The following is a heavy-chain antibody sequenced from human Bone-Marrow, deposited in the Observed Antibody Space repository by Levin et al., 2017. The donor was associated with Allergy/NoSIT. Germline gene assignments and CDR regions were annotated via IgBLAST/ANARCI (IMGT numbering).Heavy chain of an antibody. Sequence: GESLKISCAASGFAFSSAYMIWVRQAPGKGLEWVGRIQSKTDGGTPDYGAPVKGRFSISRDDSKNTLYLQMNSLKTEDTAVYYCSTLPRARYCRGDSCYGYWGQGTLVTVSS. CDR1: GFAFSSAY. D-gene: IGHD2-15*01. V-gene: IGHV3-15*07. CDR3: STLPRARYCRGDSCYGY. J-gene: IGHJ4*02. CDR2: IQSKTDGGTP.